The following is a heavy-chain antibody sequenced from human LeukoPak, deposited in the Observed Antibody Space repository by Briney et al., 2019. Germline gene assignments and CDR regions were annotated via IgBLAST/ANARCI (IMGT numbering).Heavy chain of an antibody. V-gene: IGHV4-59*01. Sequence: KPSETLSLTCTVSGASISSYYWSWIRQSPGKGLECIWYISDSGSTVYNPSLKSRVTISVDTSKNQLSLKLSSVTAADTAVYYCARAPPYDILTGYVFDYWGQGTLVTVSS. CDR2: ISDSGST. CDR3: ARAPPYDILTGYVFDY. D-gene: IGHD3-9*01. J-gene: IGHJ4*02. CDR1: GASISSYY.